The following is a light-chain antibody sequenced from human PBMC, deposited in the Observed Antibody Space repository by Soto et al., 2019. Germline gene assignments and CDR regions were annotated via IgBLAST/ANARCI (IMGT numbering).Light chain of an antibody. V-gene: IGLV2-8*01. CDR1: SSDVGGCNY. J-gene: IGLJ1*01. Sequence: QSALTQPPSASGSPGQSVTISCTGTSSDVGGCNYVSWYQQHPGKAPKLMIYEVSKRPSGVPDRFSGSKSGNTASLTVSGLQAEDAADYYCSSYAGSNNLGVFGTGTKVTVL. CDR3: SSYAGSNNLGV. CDR2: EVS.